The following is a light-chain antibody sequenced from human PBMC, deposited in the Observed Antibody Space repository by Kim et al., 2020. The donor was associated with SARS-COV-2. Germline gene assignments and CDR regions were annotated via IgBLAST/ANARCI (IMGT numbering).Light chain of an antibody. Sequence: SYELTQPPSVSVSPGQTASITCSGDKLGDKYACWYQQKPGQSPVLVIYQDSKRPSGIPERFSGSNSENTATLTISRVEAGDEADYYCQVWDDSSDHVLFGGGTQLTVL. CDR2: QDS. CDR1: KLGDKY. J-gene: IGLJ2*01. CDR3: QVWDDSSDHVL. V-gene: IGLV3-1*01.